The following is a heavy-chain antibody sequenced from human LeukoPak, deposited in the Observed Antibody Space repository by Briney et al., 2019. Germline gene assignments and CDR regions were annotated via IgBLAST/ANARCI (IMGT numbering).Heavy chain of an antibody. CDR2: IRYDGSNK. CDR3: ARDQGFSYYFYYMDV. CDR1: GYTFTSYY. Sequence: SCKASGYTFTSYYMHWVRQAPRKGLEWVAFIRYDGSNKYYADSVKGRFTISRDNAENSLYLQMNSLRAEDTAVYYCARDQGFSYYFYYMDVWGKGTTVTVSS. D-gene: IGHD3-3*01. J-gene: IGHJ6*03. V-gene: IGHV3-30*02.